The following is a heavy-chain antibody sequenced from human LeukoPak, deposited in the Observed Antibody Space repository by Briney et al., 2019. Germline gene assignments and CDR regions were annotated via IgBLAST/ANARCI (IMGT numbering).Heavy chain of an antibody. CDR3: ARLPLYSGGLYFEY. V-gene: IGHV4-59*08. CDR1: AGSLSSYY. D-gene: IGHD2-21*01. J-gene: IGHJ4*01. Sequence: SETLSLTCTVSAGSLSSYYWTWIRQPPGKGLEWLGYIYYSVTTNYNPSLKSRVTISVHTSKNQFYLKLSTVTAADTAVYYCARLPLYSGGLYFEYWGTRTLVT. CDR2: IYYSVTT.